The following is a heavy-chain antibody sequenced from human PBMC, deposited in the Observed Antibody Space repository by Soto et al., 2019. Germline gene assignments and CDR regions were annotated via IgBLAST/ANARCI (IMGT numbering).Heavy chain of an antibody. D-gene: IGHD3-3*01. CDR1: GGTFSSYA. V-gene: IGHV1-69*06. J-gene: IGHJ6*02. CDR2: IIPIFGTA. Sequence: SVKVSCKASGGTFSSYAISWVRQAPGQGLEWMGGIIPIFGTANYAQKFQGRVTITADKSTSTAYMELSSLRSEDTAVYYCARTIQVLRFLETGYYYGMDVWGQGTTVTVSS. CDR3: ARTIQVLRFLETGYYYGMDV.